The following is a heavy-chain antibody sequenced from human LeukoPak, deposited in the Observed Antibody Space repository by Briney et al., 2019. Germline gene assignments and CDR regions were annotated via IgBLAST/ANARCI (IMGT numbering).Heavy chain of an antibody. J-gene: IGHJ4*02. CDR1: GGTFSIYT. Sequence: GSSVKVSFKASGGTFSIYTISWVRQAPGQGLEWMGRIIPILGIANYAQKFQGRVTITADKSTSTAYMELSSLRSEDTAVYYCASSEGYYYDSSGLMGYWGQGTLVTVSS. V-gene: IGHV1-69*02. CDR3: ASSEGYYYDSSGLMGY. CDR2: IIPILGIA. D-gene: IGHD3-22*01.